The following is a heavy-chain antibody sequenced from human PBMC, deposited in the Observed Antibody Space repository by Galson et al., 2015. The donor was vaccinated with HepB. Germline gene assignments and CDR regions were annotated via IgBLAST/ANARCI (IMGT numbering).Heavy chain of an antibody. CDR1: GFAFSDYA. D-gene: IGHD1-1*01. CDR3: ARCPSQLWSYFYY. Sequence: SLRLSCAASGFAFSDYAMNWVRQAPGKGLEWVSSISGSSTYMLYANSVKGRFTISRDNAKNALYLQMNSLGAEDTALNFCARCPSQLWSYFYYWGQGTLVTVSP. V-gene: IGHV3-21*06. CDR2: ISGSSTYM. J-gene: IGHJ4*02.